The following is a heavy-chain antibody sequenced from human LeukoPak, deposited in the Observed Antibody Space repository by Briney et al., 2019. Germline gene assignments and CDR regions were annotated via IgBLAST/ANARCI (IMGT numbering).Heavy chain of an antibody. Sequence: GGSLRLSCAASGFTVSSNYMSWVRQAPGKGLEWVSVIYSGGSSYYADSVKGRFTISRDNSKNTLYLQMNSLRAEDTAVYYCARDPDYYDSSGYLDYWGQGTLVTVSS. CDR1: GFTVSSNY. D-gene: IGHD3-22*01. CDR2: IYSGGSS. V-gene: IGHV3-53*01. J-gene: IGHJ4*02. CDR3: ARDPDYYDSSGYLDY.